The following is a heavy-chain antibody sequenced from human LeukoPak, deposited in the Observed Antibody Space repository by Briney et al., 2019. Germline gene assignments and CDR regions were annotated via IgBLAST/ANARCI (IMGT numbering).Heavy chain of an antibody. J-gene: IGHJ4*02. D-gene: IGHD5-12*01. CDR1: GFTFSRYW. CDR3: ARIGSGYDGDYFDL. Sequence: GGSLRLSCAASGFTFSRYWMQWVRQAPGKGLVWVSRINIDGGSTSYADSVKGRFTISRDNAKNTLYLQMNSLRVEDTALYYCARIGSGYDGDYFDLWGQGTLVTVSS. CDR2: INIDGGST. V-gene: IGHV3-74*01.